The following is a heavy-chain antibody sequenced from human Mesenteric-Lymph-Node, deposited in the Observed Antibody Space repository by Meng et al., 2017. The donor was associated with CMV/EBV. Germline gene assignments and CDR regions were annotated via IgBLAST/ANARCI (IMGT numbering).Heavy chain of an antibody. V-gene: IGHV3-9*01. J-gene: IGHJ4*02. Sequence: GGSLRLSCAASGFNFDDYAMHWVRQAPGKGLEWVSGITPNSGIKEYADSVKGRFTISRDNAKNSLYMEMNSLRGEDTALYYCARRAAGWYYFDYWGRGSLVTVSS. CDR2: ITPNSGIK. CDR1: GFNFDDYA. D-gene: IGHD6-19*01. CDR3: ARRAAGWYYFDY.